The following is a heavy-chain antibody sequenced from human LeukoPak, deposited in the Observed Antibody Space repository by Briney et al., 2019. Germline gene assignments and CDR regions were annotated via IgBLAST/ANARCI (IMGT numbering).Heavy chain of an antibody. CDR1: GFTFSSYG. Sequence: GGSLRLSCAASGFTFSSYGMHWVRQAPGKGLEWVAVISYDGSNKYYADSVKGRFTISRDNSKNTLYLQMNSLRAEDTAVYYCAKAGARRKIAVASDYWGQGTLVTVSS. CDR2: ISYDGSNK. V-gene: IGHV3-30*18. J-gene: IGHJ4*02. D-gene: IGHD6-19*01. CDR3: AKAGARRKIAVASDY.